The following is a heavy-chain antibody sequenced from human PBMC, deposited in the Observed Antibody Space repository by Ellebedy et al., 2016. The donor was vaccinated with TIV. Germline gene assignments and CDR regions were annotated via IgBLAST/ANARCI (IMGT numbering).Heavy chain of an antibody. D-gene: IGHD2-2*01. V-gene: IGHV5-10-1*01. J-gene: IGHJ6*02. CDR1: GYSFTSYW. CDR3: ARDRRSRALYGMDV. Sequence: GESLKISXKGSGYSFTSYWISWVRQMPGKGLEWMGRIDPSDSYTNYSPSFQGHVTISADKSISTAYLQWSSLKASDTAMYYCARDRRSRALYGMDVWGQGTTVTVSS. CDR2: IDPSDSYT.